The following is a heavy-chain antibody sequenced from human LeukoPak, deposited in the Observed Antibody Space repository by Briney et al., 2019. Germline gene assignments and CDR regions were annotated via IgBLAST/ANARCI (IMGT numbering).Heavy chain of an antibody. Sequence: SETLSLTCTVPGGSISRYYWSWIRQPPGKGLEWIGYIYYSGSTNYNPSLKSRVTISVDTSKNHFSLKLSSVTAADTAVYYCARAGQGDFCSGLRYFDYWGQGTLVTVSS. CDR2: IYYSGST. CDR1: GGSISRYY. V-gene: IGHV4-59*01. J-gene: IGHJ4*02. D-gene: IGHD3-3*01. CDR3: ARAGQGDFCSGLRYFDY.